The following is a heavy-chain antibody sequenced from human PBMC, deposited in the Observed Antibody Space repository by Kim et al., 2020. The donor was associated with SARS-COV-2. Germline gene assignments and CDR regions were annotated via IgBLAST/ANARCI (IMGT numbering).Heavy chain of an antibody. CDR2: DI. Sequence: DITYRPTFQGKVTISADKSIRTAYLQWNSLKASDTAMYYCVNAGGDFDYWGQGTLVTVSS. D-gene: IGHD3-10*01. CDR3: VNAGGDFDY. V-gene: IGHV5-51*01. J-gene: IGHJ4*02.